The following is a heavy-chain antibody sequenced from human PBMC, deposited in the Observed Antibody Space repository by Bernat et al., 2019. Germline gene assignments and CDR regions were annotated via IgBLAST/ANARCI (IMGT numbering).Heavy chain of an antibody. J-gene: IGHJ5*02. D-gene: IGHD4-17*01. CDR1: GFTFSSYW. CDR2: INSDGSST. CDR3: ARGPSFSVTTTP. V-gene: IGHV3-74*01. Sequence: EVQLVESGGGLVQPGGSLRHSCAASGFTFSSYWMHWVRPAPGKGLVWVSRINSDGSSTSYSDSVKGRFTISRDNAKNTLYLQMNSLRAEDTAVYYCARGPSFSVTTTPWGQGTLVTVYS.